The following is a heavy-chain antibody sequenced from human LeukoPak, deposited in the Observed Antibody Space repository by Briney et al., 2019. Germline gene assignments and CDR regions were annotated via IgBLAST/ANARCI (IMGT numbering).Heavy chain of an antibody. V-gene: IGHV3-33*01. D-gene: IGHD3-3*01. CDR3: ARRAFSDAFDI. CDR1: GFTFSSYG. J-gene: IGHJ3*02. CDR2: IWYDGSNK. Sequence: GGSLRLSCAASGFTFSSYGMHWVRQAPGKGLEWVAVIWYDGSNKYYADSVKGRITISRDNSKNTLYLQMNSLRAEDTAEYYCARRAFSDAFDIWGQGTMVTVSS.